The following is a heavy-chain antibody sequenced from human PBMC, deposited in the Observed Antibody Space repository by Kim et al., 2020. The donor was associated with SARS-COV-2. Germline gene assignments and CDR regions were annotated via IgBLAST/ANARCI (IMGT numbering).Heavy chain of an antibody. Sequence: GGSLRLSCSASGFIFSDYAMTWVRQAPGKGLEWVASIDPSNGATYYADSVKGRFAISRDNSRNTLYLQMNSLGAEDTAVYFCAKKAVRTSPGNYFDYRGPRALVTLSS. CDR2: IDPSNGAT. D-gene: IGHD4-17*01. V-gene: IGHV3-23*01. CDR1: GFIFSDYA. CDR3: AKKAVRTSPGNYFDY. J-gene: IGHJ4*02.